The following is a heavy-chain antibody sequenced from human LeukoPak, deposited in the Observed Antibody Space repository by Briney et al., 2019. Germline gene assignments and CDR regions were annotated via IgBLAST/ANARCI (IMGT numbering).Heavy chain of an antibody. CDR3: AKVKTEFDY. V-gene: IGHV3-23*01. J-gene: IGHJ4*02. CDR2: ISGSGGST. Sequence: LELVSAISGSGGSTYYADSVKGRFTISRDNSKNTLYLQMNSLRAEDTAVYYCAKVKTEFDYWGQGTLVTVSS.